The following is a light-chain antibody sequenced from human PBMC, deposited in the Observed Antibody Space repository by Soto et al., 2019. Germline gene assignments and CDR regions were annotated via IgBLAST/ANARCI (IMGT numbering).Light chain of an antibody. CDR1: QSVDNH. V-gene: IGKV3-11*01. J-gene: IGKJ3*01. Sequence: EIVLTQSPATLSLSPGERATLSCRASQSVDNHLAWYQQKPGQAPRLLIYDVYNRATGTPARFSGSGSGTDFTLTISSLEPEDFAVYFCQQRSNRPRFTVGPGTKVDIK. CDR2: DVY. CDR3: QQRSNRPRFT.